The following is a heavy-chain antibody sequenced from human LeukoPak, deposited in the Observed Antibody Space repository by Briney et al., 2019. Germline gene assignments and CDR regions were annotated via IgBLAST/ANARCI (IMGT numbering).Heavy chain of an antibody. CDR1: GCSISSYY. J-gene: IGHJ4*02. Sequence: PSETLSLTCTVSGCSISSYYWSWIRQPPGKGLEWIGYIYYSGSTNYNPSLKSRVTISVDTSKNQFSLKLSSVTAADTAVYYCARAPYSSSYFDYWGQGTLVTVSS. CDR2: IYYSGST. D-gene: IGHD6-13*01. V-gene: IGHV4-59*01. CDR3: ARAPYSSSYFDY.